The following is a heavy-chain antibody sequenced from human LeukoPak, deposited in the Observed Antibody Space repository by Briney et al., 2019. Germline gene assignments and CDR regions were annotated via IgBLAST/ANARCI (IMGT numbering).Heavy chain of an antibody. Sequence: SETLSLTCAVYGGSFSGYYWSWTRQPPGKGLEWIGEINHSGSTNYNPSLKSRVTVSVDMSKNQFSLKLSSVTAADTAVYYCARHYSSGYLDAFDIWGQGTMVTVSS. CDR3: ARHYSSGYLDAFDI. CDR1: GGSFSGYY. CDR2: INHSGST. V-gene: IGHV4-34*01. D-gene: IGHD3-22*01. J-gene: IGHJ3*02.